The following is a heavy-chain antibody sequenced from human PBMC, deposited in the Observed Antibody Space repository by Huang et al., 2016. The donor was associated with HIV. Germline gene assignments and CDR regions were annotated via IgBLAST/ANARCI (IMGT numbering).Heavy chain of an antibody. CDR1: GYTFSSFG. V-gene: IGHV1-18*01. Sequence: QVQLVQSGAEVKKPGASVKVSCKASGYTFSSFGISWVRQDPGQGLEWVGWISVYNGNTKFAQKFQGRLTMTTDTSTSTAYMELRSLRSDDTAVYYCARGGGIQLWLLGYYYMDVWGNGTTVTVSS. CDR3: ARGGGIQLWLLGYYYMDV. CDR2: ISVYNGNT. J-gene: IGHJ6*03. D-gene: IGHD5-18*01.